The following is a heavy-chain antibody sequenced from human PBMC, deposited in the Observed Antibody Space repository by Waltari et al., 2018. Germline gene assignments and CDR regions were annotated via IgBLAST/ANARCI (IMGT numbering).Heavy chain of an antibody. CDR2: VSYTGSRT. J-gene: IGHJ5*02. CDR1: GFTFNNYA. V-gene: IGHV3-23*01. Sequence: EVQLLESGGGLVQPGGSLRLSCAASGFTFNNYAMHWVRQAPGQGLGWVSTVSYTGSRTYYADSVRGRFPISRDNSEDTLYLQMNSLRDGDTAVYYCAKDRSSVVTAMDWFDPWGQGTLVTVSS. CDR3: AKDRSSVVTAMDWFDP. D-gene: IGHD2-21*02.